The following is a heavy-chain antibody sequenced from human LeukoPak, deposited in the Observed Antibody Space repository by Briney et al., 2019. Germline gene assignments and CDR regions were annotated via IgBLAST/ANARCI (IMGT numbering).Heavy chain of an antibody. CDR1: GFTFSSYG. D-gene: IGHD6-19*01. J-gene: IGHJ4*02. V-gene: IGHV3-30*18. CDR3: AKGRSGTAVAAPDY. Sequence: GRSLRLSCVASGFTFSSYGMHWVRQAPGKGLDWVALMSYDGSQYYADSVQGRFTISRDKSKNTVHLQMNSLRTDDTAVYYCAKGRSGTAVAAPDYWGQGTLVTVSS. CDR2: MSYDGSQ.